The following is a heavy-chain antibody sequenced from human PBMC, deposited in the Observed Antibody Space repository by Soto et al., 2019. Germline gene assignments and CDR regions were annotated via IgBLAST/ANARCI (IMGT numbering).Heavy chain of an antibody. Sequence: EVQLVESGGGLVQPGRSLRLSCAASGFTFDDYAMHWVRQAPGKGLEWVSGISWNSGSIGYADSVKGRFTISRDNAKNSLYLQMDSMRAEDTALYCCAKDKCQGIAAAAFDMWGQGTMVTVS. CDR2: ISWNSGSI. CDR1: GFTFDDYA. V-gene: IGHV3-9*01. CDR3: AKDKCQGIAAAAFDM. D-gene: IGHD6-13*01. J-gene: IGHJ3*02.